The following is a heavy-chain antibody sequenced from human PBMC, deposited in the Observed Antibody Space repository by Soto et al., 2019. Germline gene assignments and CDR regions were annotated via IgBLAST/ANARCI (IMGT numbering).Heavy chain of an antibody. D-gene: IGHD3-10*01. J-gene: IGHJ4*02. CDR3: ASVALTQIPYNDY. Sequence: EVQLVESGGGLVKPGGSLRLSCAASGFTFSSYSMNWVRQAPGKGLEWVSSISSSSSYIYYADSVKGRFTISRDNAKNSLYLQMNSLRAEDTAVYYCASVALTQIPYNDYWGQGTLVTVSS. CDR1: GFTFSSYS. V-gene: IGHV3-21*01. CDR2: ISSSSSYI.